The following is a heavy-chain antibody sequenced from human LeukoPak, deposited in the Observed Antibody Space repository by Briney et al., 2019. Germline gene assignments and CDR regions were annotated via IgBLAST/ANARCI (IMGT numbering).Heavy chain of an antibody. D-gene: IGHD3-22*01. CDR2: IRSKANSYAT. Sequence: GGSLRLSCAASGFTFSGSAMRWVRQASGKGLEWVGRIRSKANSYATAYAASVKGRFTISRDDSKNTAYLQMNSLRAEDTAVYYCARDLDSSGYYRHFDQWGQGTLVTVSS. J-gene: IGHJ4*02. CDR3: ARDLDSSGYYRHFDQ. CDR1: GFTFSGSA. V-gene: IGHV3-73*01.